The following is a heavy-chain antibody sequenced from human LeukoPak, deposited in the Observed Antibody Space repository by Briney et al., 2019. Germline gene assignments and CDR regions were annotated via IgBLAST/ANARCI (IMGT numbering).Heavy chain of an antibody. Sequence: GGSLRLSCAASGFTFNCCWMSWVRQAPGKGLEWVANIQQGGSGKYYVDSVKGRFTISRDNAKNSVYLQMDSLRAEDTALYYCARVYSSSSGKNAFDIWGQGTMVTVSP. CDR1: GFTFNCCW. J-gene: IGHJ3*02. V-gene: IGHV3-7*05. D-gene: IGHD6-6*01. CDR2: IQQGGSGK. CDR3: ARVYSSSSGKNAFDI.